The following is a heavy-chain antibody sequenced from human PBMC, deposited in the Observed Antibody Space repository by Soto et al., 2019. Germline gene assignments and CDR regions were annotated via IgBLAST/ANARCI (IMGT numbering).Heavy chain of an antibody. V-gene: IGHV3-7*03. CDR2: IKQDESEK. D-gene: IGHD1-1*01. J-gene: IGHJ4*02. CDR3: AKDRVPDGRWNFDY. Sequence: GGSLRLSCAASGFSFRNYWMTWVRQAPGKGLEWVANIKQDESEKYYVDSVKGRFTISRDNAKNSLYLQMNSLRAEDTAVYYCAKDRVPDGRWNFDYWGLGTLVTVSS. CDR1: GFSFRNYW.